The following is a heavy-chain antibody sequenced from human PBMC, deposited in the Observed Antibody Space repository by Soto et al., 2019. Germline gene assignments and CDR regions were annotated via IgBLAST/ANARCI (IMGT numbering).Heavy chain of an antibody. Sequence: QITLKESGPTLVKPTQTLTLTCSFSGFSLTSTAVGVNWIRQPPGKALEWLALIYWDDDNHFSPSLKSRLSVTKDTSKNQVVLTMTNMDPVDTATYYCAHGSGWLSDYWGQGILVTVSP. J-gene: IGHJ4*02. CDR1: GFSLTSTAVG. V-gene: IGHV2-5*02. CDR2: IYWDDDN. CDR3: AHGSGWLSDY. D-gene: IGHD6-19*01.